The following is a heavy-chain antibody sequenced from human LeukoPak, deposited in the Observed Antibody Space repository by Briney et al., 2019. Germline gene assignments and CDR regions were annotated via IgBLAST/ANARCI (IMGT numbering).Heavy chain of an antibody. CDR3: ARVESGSFFNAFDI. Sequence: SVKVSCKASGGTFGSYAISWVRQAPGQGLEWMGGIIPIFGTANYAQKFQGRVTITTDESTSTAYMELSSLRSEDTAVYYCARVESGSFFNAFDIWGQGTMVTVSS. V-gene: IGHV1-69*05. D-gene: IGHD1-26*01. CDR1: GGTFGSYA. CDR2: IIPIFGTA. J-gene: IGHJ3*02.